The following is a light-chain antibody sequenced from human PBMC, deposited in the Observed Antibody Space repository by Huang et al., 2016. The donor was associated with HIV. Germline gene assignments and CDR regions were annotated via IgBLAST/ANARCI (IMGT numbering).Light chain of an antibody. Sequence: DIVMTQSPLSLPVTPGEPSSISCRSSQSLLHNNAYDFLDWYLQKPGQSPQLLINLGSNRASGGTDRFSGSGSGTYFTLKSSRVEAEDVGVYYCMQALQTPSLYTFGQGTKLEIK. CDR3: MQALQTPSLYT. V-gene: IGKV2-28*01. CDR1: QSLLHNNAYDF. CDR2: LGS. J-gene: IGKJ2*01.